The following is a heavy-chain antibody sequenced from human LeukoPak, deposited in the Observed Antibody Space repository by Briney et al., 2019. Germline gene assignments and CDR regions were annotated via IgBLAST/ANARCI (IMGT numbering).Heavy chain of an antibody. Sequence: SETLSLTCAVYGGSFSGYYWSWIRQPPGKGLAWIEEINHSGSTNYNPSLKSRVTISVDTSKNQFSLKLSSVTAADTAVYYCATSPYYYGSGSYRYYYYGMDVWGKGTTVTVSS. CDR3: ATSPYYYGSGSYRYYYYGMDV. D-gene: IGHD3-10*01. CDR2: INHSGST. V-gene: IGHV4-34*01. CDR1: GGSFSGYY. J-gene: IGHJ6*04.